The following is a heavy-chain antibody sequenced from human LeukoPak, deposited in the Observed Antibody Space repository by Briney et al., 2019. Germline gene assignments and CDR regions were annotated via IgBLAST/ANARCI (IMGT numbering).Heavy chain of an antibody. CDR2: ISQRGSP. V-gene: IGHV4-34*01. CDR3: AALSGYNWNYVSFDY. CDR1: DGPFSGYY. D-gene: IGHD1-7*01. Sequence: SETLSLTCAVHDGPFSGYYWSWIRQPPGKGLEWIGEISQRGSPNYNPSLKSRVTISINTSKKQFSMELSSVTAADTAVYYCAALSGYNWNYVSFDYWGQGTLVTVSS. J-gene: IGHJ4*02.